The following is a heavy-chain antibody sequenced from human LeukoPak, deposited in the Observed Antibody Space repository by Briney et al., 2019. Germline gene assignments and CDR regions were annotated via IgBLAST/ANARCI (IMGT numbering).Heavy chain of an antibody. J-gene: IGHJ3*02. CDR3: TSFFGVVTSGAFDI. Sequence: PGRSLRLSCTASGFTFGDYAMSWVRQAPGKGLEWVGFIRSKAYGGTTEYAASVKGRFTISRDDSKSIAYLQMNSLKTEDTAVYYCTSFFGVVTSGAFDIWGQGTMVTVSS. CDR1: GFTFGDYA. V-gene: IGHV3-49*04. CDR2: IRSKAYGGTT. D-gene: IGHD3-3*01.